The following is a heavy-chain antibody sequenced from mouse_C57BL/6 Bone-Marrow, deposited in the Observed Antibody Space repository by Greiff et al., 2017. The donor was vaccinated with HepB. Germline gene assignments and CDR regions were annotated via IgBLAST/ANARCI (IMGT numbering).Heavy chain of an antibody. D-gene: IGHD2-3*01. CDR2: INPGSGGT. CDR1: GYAFTNYL. CDR3: ARKGWLLRDFDV. V-gene: IGHV1-54*01. Sequence: QVQLQQSGAELVRPGTSVKVSCKASGYAFTNYLIEWVKQRPGQGLEWIGVINPGSGGTNYNEKFKGKATLTADKSSSTAYMQLSSLTSEDSAVYCCARKGWLLRDFDVWGKGTTVTVSS. J-gene: IGHJ1*03.